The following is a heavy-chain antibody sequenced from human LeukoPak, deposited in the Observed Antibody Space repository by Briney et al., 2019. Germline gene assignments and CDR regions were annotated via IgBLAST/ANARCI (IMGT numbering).Heavy chain of an antibody. CDR2: IKQDGSEK. CDR1: GFTFSSYW. J-gene: IGHJ4*02. CDR3: ARDVYSLEDY. D-gene: IGHD5-18*01. Sequence: GGSLRLSCAASGFTFSSYWMSWVRQAPGKGLEWVANIKQDGSEKYYVGSVKGRFAVSRDNAKNSLYLQMNSLTAEDPAVYYCARDVYSLEDYWGQGALVTVSS. V-gene: IGHV3-7*05.